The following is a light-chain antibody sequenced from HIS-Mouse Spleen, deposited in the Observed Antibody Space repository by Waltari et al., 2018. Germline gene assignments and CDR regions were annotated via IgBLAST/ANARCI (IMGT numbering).Light chain of an antibody. CDR3: QQYYSYPFT. V-gene: IGKV1-8*01. Sequence: IQMTQSPSSVSASTGDRVTITCRASQGISSYLAWYQQKPGKAPKLLINAASTLKSGVPSRFSGIGSGTDFTLTISCLQSEDFATYYCQQYYSYPFTFGPGTKVDIK. CDR2: AAS. CDR1: QGISSY. J-gene: IGKJ3*01.